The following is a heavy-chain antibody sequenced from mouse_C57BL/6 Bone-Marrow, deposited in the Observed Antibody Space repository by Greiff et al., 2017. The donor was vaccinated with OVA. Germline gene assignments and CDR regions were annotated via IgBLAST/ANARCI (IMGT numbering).Heavy chain of an antibody. V-gene: IGHV1-80*01. CDR1: GYAFSSYW. Sequence: QVQLQQSGAELVKPGASVKISCKASGYAFSSYWMNWVKQRPGKGLEWIGQIYPGDGDTNYNGKFKGKATLTADKSSSTAYMQLSSLTSEDSAVYFCARSRDYYGSRTWYFDVWGTGTTVTVSS. CDR3: ARSRDYYGSRTWYFDV. CDR2: IYPGDGDT. J-gene: IGHJ1*03. D-gene: IGHD1-1*01.